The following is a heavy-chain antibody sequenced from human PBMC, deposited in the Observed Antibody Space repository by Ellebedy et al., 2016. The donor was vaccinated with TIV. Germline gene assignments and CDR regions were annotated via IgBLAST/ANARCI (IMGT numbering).Heavy chain of an antibody. V-gene: IGHV3-48*04. D-gene: IGHD4-17*01. CDR2: ISRTSNTI. CDR3: ARKVPAPTTVPPNWYFDL. Sequence: PGGSLRLSCVASGFTFSSDSMNWIRQAPGKGLEWVSYISRTSNTIYYADSVNGRFTIPRDNAKNSLFLQMTSLRAEDTAVYYCARKVPAPTTVPPNWYFDLWGRGTLVIVSS. CDR1: GFTFSSDS. J-gene: IGHJ2*01.